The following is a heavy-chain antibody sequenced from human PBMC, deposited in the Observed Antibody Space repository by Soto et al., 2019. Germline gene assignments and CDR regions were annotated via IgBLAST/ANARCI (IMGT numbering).Heavy chain of an antibody. V-gene: IGHV3-73*01. Sequence: GGSLRLSCAASGFTFSGSAMHWVRQASGKGLEWVGRIRSKANSYATAYAASVKGRFTISRDNAKNSLYLQMNSLRAEDTAVYYCARFYYDSSGYLPSPYYYYYGMDVWGQGTTVTVSS. D-gene: IGHD3-22*01. CDR1: GFTFSGSA. J-gene: IGHJ6*02. CDR3: ARFYYDSSGYLPSPYYYYYGMDV. CDR2: IRSKANSYAT.